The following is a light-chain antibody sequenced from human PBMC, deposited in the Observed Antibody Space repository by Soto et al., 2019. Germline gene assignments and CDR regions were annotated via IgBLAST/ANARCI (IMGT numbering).Light chain of an antibody. CDR2: AAS. CDR3: QQSYSTPIT. Sequence: DIQMTQSPSSLSASVGYRVTITCRASQSISSYLHWYQQKPGKAPKLLIYAASSLQSGVPSRFSGSGSGTDFTLTISRLQPEEFATYYCQQSYSTPITCGQGTRLEIK. CDR1: QSISSY. V-gene: IGKV1-39*01. J-gene: IGKJ5*01.